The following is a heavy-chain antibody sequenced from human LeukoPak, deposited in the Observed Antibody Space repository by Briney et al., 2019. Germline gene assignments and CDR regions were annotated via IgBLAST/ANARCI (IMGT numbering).Heavy chain of an antibody. D-gene: IGHD4-17*01. CDR3: ARAPTHTLSAELDP. V-gene: IGHV3-23*01. CDR2: ISSSASNS. CDR1: GFTFNIYA. Sequence: GGSLRLSCAASGFTFNIYAMSWVRQAPGKGLEWVAAISSSASNSYFADSVKGRFSISRDNSKNTLYLQMNSLRAEDTAVYYCARAPTHTLSAELDPWGQGTLVTVSS. J-gene: IGHJ5*02.